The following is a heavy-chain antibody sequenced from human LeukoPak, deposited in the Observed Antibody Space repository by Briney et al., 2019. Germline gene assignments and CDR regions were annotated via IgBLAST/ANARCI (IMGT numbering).Heavy chain of an antibody. J-gene: IGHJ3*02. Sequence: PGGSLRLSCAASGFTFSSYAMHWVRQAPGKGLEWVAVISYDGSNKYYADSVKGRFTISRDNSKNTLYLQMNSLRAEDTAVYYCARDGTAIFGVGTDAFDIWGQGTMVTVSS. CDR2: ISYDGSNK. CDR3: ARDGTAIFGVGTDAFDI. CDR1: GFTFSSYA. D-gene: IGHD3-3*01. V-gene: IGHV3-30*04.